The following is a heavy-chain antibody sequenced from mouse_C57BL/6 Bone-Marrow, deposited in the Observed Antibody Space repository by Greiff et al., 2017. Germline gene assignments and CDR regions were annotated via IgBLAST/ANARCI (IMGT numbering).Heavy chain of an antibody. CDR1: GYAFSSSW. V-gene: IGHV1-82*01. CDR3: ARIGNYHYYAMDY. Sequence: QVQLQQSGPELVKPGASVKISCKASGYAFSSSWMNWVKQRPGKGLEWIGRIYPGDGDTNYNGKFKGKATLTADKSSSTAYMQLSSLTSYDSAVYFCARIGNYHYYAMDYWGQGTSVTVSS. J-gene: IGHJ4*01. CDR2: IYPGDGDT. D-gene: IGHD2-1*01.